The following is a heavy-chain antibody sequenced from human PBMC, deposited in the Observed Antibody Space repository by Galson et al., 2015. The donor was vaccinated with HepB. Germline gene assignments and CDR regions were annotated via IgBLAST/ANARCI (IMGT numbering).Heavy chain of an antibody. Sequence: SLRLSCAASGFTFSSYAMHWVRQAPGKGLEWVAVISYDGSNKYYADSVKGRFTISRDNSKNTLYLQMNSLRAEDTAVYYCARDPKHIVVVTATQFDYWGQGTLVTVSS. CDR3: ARDPKHIVVVTATQFDY. CDR1: GFTFSSYA. D-gene: IGHD2-21*02. CDR2: ISYDGSNK. J-gene: IGHJ4*02. V-gene: IGHV3-30-3*01.